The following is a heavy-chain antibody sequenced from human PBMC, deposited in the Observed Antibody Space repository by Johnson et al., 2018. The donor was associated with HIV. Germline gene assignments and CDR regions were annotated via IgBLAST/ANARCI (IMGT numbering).Heavy chain of an antibody. Sequence: EVQLVESGGGLVQPGRSLRLSCAASGFTFDDYAMHWVRQAPGKGLEWVSVIFSVGDVYYADSVKGRFTISRDNSKNMVDLQMNSLRPEDTAVYYCARDGRDLFTRGSFEGWGQGTVVAVSS. CDR2: IFSVGDV. CDR3: ARDGRDLFTRGSFEG. CDR1: GFTFDDYA. D-gene: IGHD3-10*02. J-gene: IGHJ3*01. V-gene: IGHV3-66*02.